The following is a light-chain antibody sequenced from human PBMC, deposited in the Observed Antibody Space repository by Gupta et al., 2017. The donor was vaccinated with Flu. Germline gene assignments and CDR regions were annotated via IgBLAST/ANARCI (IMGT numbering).Light chain of an antibody. CDR1: QSVSSN. CDR2: GAS. CDR3: QQYINSPPLT. J-gene: IGKJ4*01. V-gene: IGKV3-15*01. Sequence: EIVMTQSPATLSVSPGERATLSCRASQSVSSNLAWYQQKPGQAPRLLIYGASTRATGIPARFSGSGSGTEFTLTISSRQSEDFAVYYCQQYINSPPLTFGGGTKVEIK.